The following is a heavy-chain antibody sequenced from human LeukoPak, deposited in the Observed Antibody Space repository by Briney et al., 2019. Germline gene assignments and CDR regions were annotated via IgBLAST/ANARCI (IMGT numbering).Heavy chain of an antibody. CDR2: ISGYNGNT. J-gene: IGHJ4*02. V-gene: IGHV1-18*01. Sequence: ASVKVSCKASGNTFSTYGLSWVRQAPGHGLEWMGWISGYNGNTKYEQKFQGRVTMTIDTSTSTGHMELRSLRSDDTAVYYCARGASSYYDSSDYFDYWGQGTLVTVSS. D-gene: IGHD3-22*01. CDR1: GNTFSTYG. CDR3: ARGASSYYDSSDYFDY.